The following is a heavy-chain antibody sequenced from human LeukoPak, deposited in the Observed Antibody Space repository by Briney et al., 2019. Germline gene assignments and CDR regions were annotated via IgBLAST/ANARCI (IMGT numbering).Heavy chain of an antibody. CDR1: GGSISSHF. Sequence: SETLSLTCSVSGGSISSHFWTWIRQPPGKGLEWIGYVYYSGNTNYNPSLRSRVTISIDTSKNQFTLNLKSVTAADTAIYYCAREGLAARRGAFDIWGQGTVVSVSS. D-gene: IGHD6-6*01. J-gene: IGHJ3*02. CDR3: AREGLAARRGAFDI. CDR2: VYYSGNT. V-gene: IGHV4-59*11.